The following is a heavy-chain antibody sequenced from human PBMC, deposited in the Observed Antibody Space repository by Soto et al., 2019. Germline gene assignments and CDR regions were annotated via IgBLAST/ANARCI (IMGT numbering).Heavy chain of an antibody. CDR3: ATLPRYFEWSRHGY. V-gene: IGHV1-24*01. CDR2: FDPEDGET. CDR1: GYTLTELS. D-gene: IGHD3-9*01. Sequence: ASVKVSCKVSGYTLTELSMHWVRQAPGKGLEWMGGFDPEDGETIYAQKFQGRVTMTEDTSTDTAYMELSSLRSEDTAVYYCATLPRYFEWSRHGYWGKGTLVTVSS. J-gene: IGHJ4*02.